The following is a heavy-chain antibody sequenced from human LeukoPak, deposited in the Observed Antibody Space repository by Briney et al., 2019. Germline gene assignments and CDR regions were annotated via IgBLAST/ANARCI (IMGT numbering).Heavy chain of an antibody. V-gene: IGHV4-31*03. Sequence: PSETLSLTCTVSGGSISSGGYYWSWIRQHPGKGLEWIGYIYYSGSTYYNPSLKSRVTISVDTSKNQFSLKLSSVTAADTAVYYCARGPPAPSCHIAPIHIAYWGQGTLVTVSS. D-gene: IGHD2-2*01. CDR2: IYYSGST. CDR1: GGSISSGGYY. CDR3: ARGPPAPSCHIAPIHIAY. J-gene: IGHJ4*02.